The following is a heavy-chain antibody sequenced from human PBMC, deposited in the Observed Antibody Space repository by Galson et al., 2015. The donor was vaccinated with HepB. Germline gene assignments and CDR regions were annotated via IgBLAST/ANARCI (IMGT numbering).Heavy chain of an antibody. CDR1: AFTFSSYA. V-gene: IGHV3-23*01. Sequence: SLRLSCAASAFTFSSYAMTWVRQAPGKGLEWVSAISGSGGNTYYADSVKGRFTISRDNSKNTLYLQMNSLRAEDTAVYYCAKGDSPLLDPFDYWGQGTLVTVSS. CDR3: AKGDSPLLDPFDY. J-gene: IGHJ4*02. CDR2: ISGSGGNT. D-gene: IGHD1-26*01.